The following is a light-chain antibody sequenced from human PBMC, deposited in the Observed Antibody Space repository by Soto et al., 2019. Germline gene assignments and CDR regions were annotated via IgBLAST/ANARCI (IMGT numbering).Light chain of an antibody. V-gene: IGKV1-27*01. Sequence: DIQMTHSPSSLSASVGDRVTITCRASQGTSNSLAWYQQKPGKVPKLLIYAASTLQSGVPSRFSGSGSGTDFTLTISSLQTEDVATYDGQEYNTGTFGRGTKVEIK. CDR1: QGTSNS. J-gene: IGKJ1*01. CDR2: AAS. CDR3: QEYNTGT.